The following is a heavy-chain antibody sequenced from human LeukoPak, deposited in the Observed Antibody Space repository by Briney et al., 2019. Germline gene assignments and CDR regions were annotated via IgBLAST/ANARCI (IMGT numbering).Heavy chain of an antibody. D-gene: IGHD6-13*01. Sequence: GGSLRLSCSASGFTFSSYAVHWVRQAPGKGLEYVSAISSNGGSTYNADSVKGRFTISRDNSKNTLYLQMSSLRAEDTAVYYCVKDGILAAAGGYFDYWGQGTLVTVSS. CDR2: ISSNGGST. V-gene: IGHV3-64D*06. J-gene: IGHJ4*02. CDR1: GFTFSSYA. CDR3: VKDGILAAAGGYFDY.